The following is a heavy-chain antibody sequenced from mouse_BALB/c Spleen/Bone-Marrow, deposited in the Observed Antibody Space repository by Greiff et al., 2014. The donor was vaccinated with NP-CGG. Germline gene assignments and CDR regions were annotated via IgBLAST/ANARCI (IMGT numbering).Heavy chain of an antibody. D-gene: IGHD1-1*01. CDR3: AAYYYGSSQFAY. V-gene: IGHV14-3*02. CDR2: IDPANGNT. CDR1: GFNIKDTY. Sequence: EVQLQKSGAELVKPGASVKLSCTASGFNIKDTYMHWVKQRPEQGLEWIGRIDPANGNTKYDPKFQGKATITADTSSNTAYLQLSSLTSEDTAVYYCAAYYYGSSQFAYWGQGTLVTVSA. J-gene: IGHJ3*01.